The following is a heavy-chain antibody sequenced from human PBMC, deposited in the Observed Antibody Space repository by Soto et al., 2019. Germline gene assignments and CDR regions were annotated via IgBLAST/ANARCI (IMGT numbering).Heavy chain of an antibody. CDR1: GAALSSRGYF. V-gene: IGHV4-61*08. Sequence: SETLSLTCTVSGAALSSRGYFYTWIRQPPGKGLEWLGYIYYSGGTNYNPSLKSRATISLDKSKSQFSLRLISVTAADTAVYYCTREQSDDNYFDPWGQGTLVTVSS. J-gene: IGHJ5*02. D-gene: IGHD6-19*01. CDR3: TREQSDDNYFDP. CDR2: IYYSGGT.